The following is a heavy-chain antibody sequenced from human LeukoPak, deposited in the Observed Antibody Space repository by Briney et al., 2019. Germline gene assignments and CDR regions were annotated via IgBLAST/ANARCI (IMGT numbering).Heavy chain of an antibody. Sequence: GGSLRLSCAASGFTFSSYGMHWVRQAPGKGLEWVAFIRYDGSNKYYADSVKGRFTISRDNSKNTLYLQMNSLRAEDTAVYYCAREGGYYDSSGYYPGGTAFDYWGQGTLVTVSS. CDR1: GFTFSSYG. D-gene: IGHD3-22*01. CDR3: AREGGYYDSSGYYPGGTAFDY. J-gene: IGHJ4*02. CDR2: IRYDGSNK. V-gene: IGHV3-30*02.